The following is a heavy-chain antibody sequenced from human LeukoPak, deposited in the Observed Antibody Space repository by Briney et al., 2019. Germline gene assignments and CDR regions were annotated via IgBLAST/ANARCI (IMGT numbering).Heavy chain of an antibody. CDR2: ISYDGSNK. J-gene: IGHJ4*02. CDR1: GFTFRNYA. CDR3: AKDRRIQLWLGFDY. V-gene: IGHV3-30-3*01. Sequence: GGSLRLSCAATGFTFRNYAVHWVRQAPGKGLEWVAIISYDGSNKYYADSVKGRFTISRDNSKKTLYLQMNSLRAEDTAVYYCAKDRRIQLWLGFDYWGQGTLVTVSS. D-gene: IGHD5-18*01.